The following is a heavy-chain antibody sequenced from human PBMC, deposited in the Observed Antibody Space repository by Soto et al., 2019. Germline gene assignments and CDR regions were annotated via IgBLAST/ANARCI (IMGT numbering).Heavy chain of an antibody. Sequence: GGSLRLSCAASGFTFSSYWMHWVRQAPGKGLLWVSRINSDGSSTTYADSVKGRFTISRDNAKNTLYLQMNSLRPEDTAVYYCESDAPTGTSDYWGQGTLVTVSS. D-gene: IGHD1-7*01. V-gene: IGHV3-74*01. CDR3: ESDAPTGTSDY. CDR1: GFTFSSYW. CDR2: INSDGSST. J-gene: IGHJ4*02.